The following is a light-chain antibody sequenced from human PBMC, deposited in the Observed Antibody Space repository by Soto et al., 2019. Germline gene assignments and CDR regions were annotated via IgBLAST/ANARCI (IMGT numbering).Light chain of an antibody. CDR1: QGISNY. CDR3: QKYDSAPWT. CDR2: AAS. J-gene: IGKJ1*01. Sequence: DIQMTQSPSSLSASVRDRVTITCRASQGISNYLAWYQQKPWKVPKLLIYAASTLQSGFPSRFSGSGSGTDFTLTIRSLQPEDVATYYCQKYDSAPWTFGQGTKVEIK. V-gene: IGKV1-27*01.